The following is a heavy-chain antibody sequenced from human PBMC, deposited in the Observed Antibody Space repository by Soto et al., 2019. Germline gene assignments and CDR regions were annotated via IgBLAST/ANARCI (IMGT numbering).Heavy chain of an antibody. CDR3: ARGTGSTWIQLWSAFDY. Sequence: QLQLQESGPGLVKPSETLSLTCTVSGGSISSSSYYWGWIRQPPGKGLEWIGSIYYSGRTYYNPSLRSRVTVSVDTSKNQFSRKLSSVTAADTAVYYCARGTGSTWIQLWSAFDYWGQGTLVTVSS. D-gene: IGHD5-18*01. CDR2: IYYSGRT. CDR1: GGSISSSSYY. J-gene: IGHJ4*02. V-gene: IGHV4-39*01.